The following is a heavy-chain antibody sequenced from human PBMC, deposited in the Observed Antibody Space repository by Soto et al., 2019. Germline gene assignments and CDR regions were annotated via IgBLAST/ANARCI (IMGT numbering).Heavy chain of an antibody. CDR2: ISGRGTTT. V-gene: IGHV3-48*02. CDR1: GFSFGSYS. D-gene: IGHD2-2*01. J-gene: IGHJ6*02. CDR3: ARLGYCSSATCKYYFYYYGMDV. Sequence: GGSLRLSCEASGFSFGSYSINWVRQAPRKWLEWVSFISGRGTTTYYADSVKGRFTVSRDNAKNSLSLEVNSLRDEDTAVYYCARLGYCSSATCKYYFYYYGMDVWGQGTTVTVSS.